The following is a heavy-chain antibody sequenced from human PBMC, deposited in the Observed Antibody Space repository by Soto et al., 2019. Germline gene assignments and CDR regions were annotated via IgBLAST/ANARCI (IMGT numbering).Heavy chain of an antibody. CDR3: ASPPGRDSYGQFDY. J-gene: IGHJ4*02. V-gene: IGHV1-69*01. D-gene: IGHD5-18*01. CDR1: GGTFSSYA. CDR2: IIPIFGTA. Sequence: QVQLVQSGAEVKKPGSSVKVSCKASGGTFSSYAISWVRQAPGQGLEWMGGIIPIFGTANYAQKFKGRDTITADESTNTAYMERSSLRSEDTAVYYCASPPGRDSYGQFDYWGQGTLVTVSS.